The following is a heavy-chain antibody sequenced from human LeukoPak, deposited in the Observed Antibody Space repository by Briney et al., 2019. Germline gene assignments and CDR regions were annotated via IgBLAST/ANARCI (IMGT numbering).Heavy chain of an antibody. D-gene: IGHD3-22*01. J-gene: IGHJ4*02. CDR1: GYTFTSYG. V-gene: IGHV1-18*01. CDR3: ARDGYYYDSSGYYVPSGRVDY. Sequence: ASVKVSCKASGYTFTSYGISWVRQPPGQGLEWMGWISAYNCNTNYAHKLQGRVTMTTDTSTSTAYMELRSLRSDDTAVYYCARDGYYYDSSGYYVPSGRVDYWGQGTLVTVSS. CDR2: ISAYNCNT.